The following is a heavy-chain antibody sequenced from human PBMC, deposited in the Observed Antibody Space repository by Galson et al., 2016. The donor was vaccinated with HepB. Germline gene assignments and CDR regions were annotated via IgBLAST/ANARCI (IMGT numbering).Heavy chain of an antibody. D-gene: IGHD3-3*01. J-gene: IGHJ4*02. Sequence: SLRLSCAASGLSVSDNYMSWVRQAPRKGLEWVSVIYSGGSKFYTDSVKGRFTISRDNSKNTVYLQMNSLRVEDTAVYYCAKGSRGFWSGIGPYDYWGQGTLVTVSS. CDR3: AKGSRGFWSGIGPYDY. CDR1: GLSVSDNY. CDR2: IYSGGSK. V-gene: IGHV3-53*01.